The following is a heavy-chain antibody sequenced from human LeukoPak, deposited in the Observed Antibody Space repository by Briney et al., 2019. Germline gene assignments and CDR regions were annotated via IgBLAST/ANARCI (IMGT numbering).Heavy chain of an antibody. D-gene: IGHD1-1*01. Sequence: GGSLRLSCAASGFTVSSNYMSWDRQAPGKGLEWVSVIYSGGSTYYADSVKGRFTISRDNSKNTLYLQMNSLRAEDTAVYYCARDRERVFFDYWGQGTLVTVSS. J-gene: IGHJ4*02. CDR3: ARDRERVFFDY. CDR1: GFTVSSNY. CDR2: IYSGGST. V-gene: IGHV3-53*01.